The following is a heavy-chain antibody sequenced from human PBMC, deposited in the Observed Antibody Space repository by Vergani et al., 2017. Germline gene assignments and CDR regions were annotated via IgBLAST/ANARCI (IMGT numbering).Heavy chain of an antibody. CDR2: IIPIFGTA. D-gene: IGHD2-15*01. CDR1: GGTFSSYA. J-gene: IGHJ6*02. Sequence: QVQLVQSGAEVKKPGSSVKVSCKASGGTFSSYAISWVRQAPGQGLEWMGRIIPIFGTANYAQKFQGRVTITADESTSTAYMELSSLRSEDTAVYYCARQLLYCSGGXCYGYYYYYGMDVWGQGTTVTVSS. CDR3: ARQLLYCSGGXCYGYYYYYGMDV. V-gene: IGHV1-69*13.